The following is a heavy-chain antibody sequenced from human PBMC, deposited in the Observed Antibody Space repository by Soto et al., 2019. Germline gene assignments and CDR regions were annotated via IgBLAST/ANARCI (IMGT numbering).Heavy chain of an antibody. Sequence: QVQLQESGPGLVKPSQTLSLTCTVSGGSISSGGYYWSWIRQHPGKGLEWIGYIYYSGSTYYNPSLKSRVTRSVDTSKNQGSLKLSAVTAADTAVYDCACRHVTARMDFDLWGRGTLVTVSS. CDR2: IYYSGST. D-gene: IGHD2-21*02. CDR1: GGSISSGGYY. J-gene: IGHJ2*01. CDR3: ACRHVTARMDFDL. V-gene: IGHV4-31*03.